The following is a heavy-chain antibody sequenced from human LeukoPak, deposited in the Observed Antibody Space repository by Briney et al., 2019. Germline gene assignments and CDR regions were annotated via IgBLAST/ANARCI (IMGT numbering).Heavy chain of an antibody. CDR3: ARARREIVDY. Sequence: SETLSLTCTVSVYSISRGYYWGWIRQPPGKGLEWIGSIYHSGSTYYNPSLRSRVTISVDTSKNQFSLKLSSVTAADTAVYYCARARREIVDYWGQGTLVTVSS. CDR2: IYHSGST. D-gene: IGHD5-24*01. CDR1: VYSISRGYY. V-gene: IGHV4-38-2*02. J-gene: IGHJ4*02.